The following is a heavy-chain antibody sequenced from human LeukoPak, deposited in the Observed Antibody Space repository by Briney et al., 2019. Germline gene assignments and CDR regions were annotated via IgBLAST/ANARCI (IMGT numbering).Heavy chain of an antibody. CDR3: AREHEGQFDY. CDR1: GYTFSRYG. Sequence: SVKVSCKASGYTFSRYGISWVRQAPGQGLEWMGGIIPIFGTANYAQKFQGRVTITTDESTSTAYMELSSLRSEDTAVYYCAREHEGQFDYWGQGTLVTVSS. V-gene: IGHV1-69*05. CDR2: IIPIFGTA. J-gene: IGHJ4*02.